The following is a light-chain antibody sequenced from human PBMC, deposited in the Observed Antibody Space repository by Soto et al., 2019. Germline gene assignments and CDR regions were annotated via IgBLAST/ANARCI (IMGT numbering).Light chain of an antibody. J-gene: IGKJ1*01. CDR1: QNIFSNY. CDR2: GAS. Sequence: EIVLTQSPGTLSLSPGERATLSCRASQNIFSNYLTWYQQKPGQAPRRLIFGASIRATGIPDRFSGSESGTDFTLTISRLEPEDCAVYYCQQYGTSPSTFGQGTKVEIK. CDR3: QQYGTSPST. V-gene: IGKV3-20*01.